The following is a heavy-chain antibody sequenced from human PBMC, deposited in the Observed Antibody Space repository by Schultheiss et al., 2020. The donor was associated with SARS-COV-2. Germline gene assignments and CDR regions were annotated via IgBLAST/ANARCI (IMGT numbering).Heavy chain of an antibody. CDR3: ARGLYYYGSGSYYPGGGMDV. V-gene: IGHV1-69*01. Sequence: KISCKASGGTFSSYAISWVRQAPGQGLEWMGGIIPIFGTANYAQKFQGRVTITADESTSTAYMELISLRSEDTAVYYCARGLYYYGSGSYYPGGGMDVWGQGTTVTVSS. CDR1: GGTFSSYA. CDR2: IIPIFGTA. D-gene: IGHD3-10*01. J-gene: IGHJ6*02.